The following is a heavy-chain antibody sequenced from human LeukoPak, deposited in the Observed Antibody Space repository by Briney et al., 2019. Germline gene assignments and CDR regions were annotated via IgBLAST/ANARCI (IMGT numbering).Heavy chain of an antibody. CDR3: AKAPGIRYYGMDV. J-gene: IGHJ6*04. CDR2: ISYDGSNK. Sequence: PGRSLRLSCAASGFTFSSYGMHWVRQAPGKGLEWVAVISYDGSNKYYADSVKGRFTISRDNSKNTLYLQMNSLRAEDTAVYYCAKAPGIRYYGMDVWGKGTTVTVSS. V-gene: IGHV3-30*18. CDR1: GFTFSSYG. D-gene: IGHD1-26*01.